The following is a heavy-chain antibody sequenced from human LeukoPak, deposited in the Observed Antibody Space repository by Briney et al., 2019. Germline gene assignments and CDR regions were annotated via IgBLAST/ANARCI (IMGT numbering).Heavy chain of an antibody. CDR1: GGSISSYY. CDR3: ARQYSSSWIDY. Sequence: SETLSLTCTVSGGSISSYYRSWIRQPPGKGLEWIGYIYYSGSTNYNPSLKSRVTISVDTSKNQFSLKLSSVTAADTAVYYCARQYSSSWIDYWGQGTLVTVSS. J-gene: IGHJ4*02. D-gene: IGHD6-13*01. CDR2: IYYSGST. V-gene: IGHV4-59*08.